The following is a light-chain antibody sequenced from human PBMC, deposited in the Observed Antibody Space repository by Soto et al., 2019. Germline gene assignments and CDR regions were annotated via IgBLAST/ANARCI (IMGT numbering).Light chain of an antibody. CDR1: QNINSR. J-gene: IGKJ5*01. Sequence: DIQMTQSPSTLPASVGDRVTITCRASQNINSRLAWYQQKPGKAPNLLIYEASSLQTGVPSRFSGSGSGTEFTLTISSLQPDDFATYYCQQYNSYPITFGQGTRLEIK. CDR2: EAS. V-gene: IGKV1-5*03. CDR3: QQYNSYPIT.